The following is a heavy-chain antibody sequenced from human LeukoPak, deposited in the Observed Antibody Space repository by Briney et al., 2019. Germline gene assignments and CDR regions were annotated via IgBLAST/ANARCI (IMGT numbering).Heavy chain of an antibody. D-gene: IGHD6-6*01. CDR3: ARSLLEYSSSSGFDY. V-gene: IGHV4-34*01. J-gene: IGHJ4*02. CDR1: GESFSGYY. CDR2: INHSGST. Sequence: PSETLSLTXAVYGESFSGYYWTWIRQPPGKGLEWIGEINHSGSTNYDPSLKSRVTISVDTSKNQFSLKLSSVTAADTAVYYCARSLLEYSSSSGFDYWGQRTLVTVSS.